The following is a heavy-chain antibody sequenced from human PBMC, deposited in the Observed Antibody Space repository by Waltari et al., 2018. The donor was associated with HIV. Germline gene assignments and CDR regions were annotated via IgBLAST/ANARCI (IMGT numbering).Heavy chain of an antibody. D-gene: IGHD4-17*01. CDR3: ARDPLYGDYFDAFDI. J-gene: IGHJ3*02. Sequence: QVQLQESGPGLVKPSQTLSLTCTVSGGSISSGSYYWSWIRQPAGKGLEWIGRIYTSGSTNYHPSLKSRVTISVDTSKNQFSLKLSSVTAADTAVYYCARDPLYGDYFDAFDIWGQGTMVTVSS. V-gene: IGHV4-61*02. CDR2: IYTSGST. CDR1: GGSISSGSYY.